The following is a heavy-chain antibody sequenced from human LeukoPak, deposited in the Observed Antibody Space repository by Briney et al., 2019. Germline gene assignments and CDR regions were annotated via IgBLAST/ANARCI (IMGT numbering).Heavy chain of an antibody. V-gene: IGHV4-59*01. Sequence: SETLSLTCTISGGFISTFYWSWLRQPPGKGLEWIAYIFHTGNSNYNPSLKSRVTISVDTSKNQFSLKLSSVTAADTAVYYCARDRSGYGALSYYGMDVWGQGTTVTVSS. J-gene: IGHJ6*02. CDR3: ARDRSGYGALSYYGMDV. D-gene: IGHD5-12*01. CDR2: IFHTGNS. CDR1: GGFISTFY.